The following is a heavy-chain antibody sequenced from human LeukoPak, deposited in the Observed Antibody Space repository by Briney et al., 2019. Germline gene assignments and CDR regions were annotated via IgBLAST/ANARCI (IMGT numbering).Heavy chain of an antibody. D-gene: IGHD7-27*01. J-gene: IGHJ4*02. CDR1: GLTVSNNY. Sequence: GGSLRLSCAASGLTVSNNYMNWVRQAPGKGLEWASVIYSDGSTYYADSVEGRFTISRDNSKNTLYLQMNSLRAEDTAVYYCAEAHLPRHELGNFYFDYWGQGTLVTVSS. V-gene: IGHV3-66*01. CDR2: IYSDGST. CDR3: AEAHLPRHELGNFYFDY.